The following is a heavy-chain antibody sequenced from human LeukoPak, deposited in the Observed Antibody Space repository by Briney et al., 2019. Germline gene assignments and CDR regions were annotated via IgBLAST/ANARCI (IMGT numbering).Heavy chain of an antibody. CDR1: GGSISSYY. CDR3: ASLARGYCSGGSCYSEWFDP. V-gene: IGHV4-59*08. CDR2: IYYSGST. J-gene: IGHJ5*02. Sequence: SETLSLTRTVSGGSISSYYWSWIRQPPGKGLEWIGYIYYSGSTNYNPSLKSRVTISVDTSKNQFSLKLSSVTAADTAVYYCASLARGYCSGGSCYSEWFDPWGQGTLVTVSS. D-gene: IGHD2-15*01.